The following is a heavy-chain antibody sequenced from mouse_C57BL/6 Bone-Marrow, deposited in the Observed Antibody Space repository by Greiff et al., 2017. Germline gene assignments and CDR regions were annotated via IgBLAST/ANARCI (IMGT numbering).Heavy chain of an antibody. CDR2: IDPSDSYT. V-gene: IGHV1-50*01. CDR3: ARDRYSRAY. Sequence: VQLQQPGAELVKPGASVKLSCKASGYTFTSYWMQWVKQRPGQGLEWIGEIDPSDSYTNYNQTFKGKATLTVDTSSSTAYMQLSSLTSEDSAVYYCARDRYSRAYWGQGTLVTVSA. J-gene: IGHJ3*01. D-gene: IGHD2-5*01. CDR1: GYTFTSYW.